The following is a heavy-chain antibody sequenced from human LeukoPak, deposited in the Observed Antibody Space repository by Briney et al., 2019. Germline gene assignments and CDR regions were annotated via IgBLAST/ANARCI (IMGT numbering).Heavy chain of an antibody. J-gene: IGHJ4*02. CDR2: ISSSSSTI. Sequence: PGGSLRLSCAASGFTFSSYSMNWVRQAPGKGLEWVSYISSSSSTIYYADSVKGRFTISRDNAKNSLYLQMKSLRAEDTAVYYCARVLGLLIDYWGQGTLVTVSS. V-gene: IGHV3-48*01. CDR3: ARVLGLLIDY. CDR1: GFTFSSYS. D-gene: IGHD2-15*01.